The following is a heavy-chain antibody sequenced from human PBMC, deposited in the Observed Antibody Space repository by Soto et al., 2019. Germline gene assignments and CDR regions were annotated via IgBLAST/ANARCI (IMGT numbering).Heavy chain of an antibody. D-gene: IGHD6-13*01. CDR1: GFTFSSYW. J-gene: IGHJ6*02. V-gene: IGHV3-7*01. Sequence: EVQLVESGGGLVQPGGSLRLSCVDSGFTFSSYWMSWVRQARVKGLEWVGNIKQDGSEENYVDSVKGRFTISRDNAKNSMDLKMISLRAEDTAVYYCARIAASGRGWDVWGQGTTVVVSS. CDR3: ARIAASGRGWDV. CDR2: IKQDGSEE.